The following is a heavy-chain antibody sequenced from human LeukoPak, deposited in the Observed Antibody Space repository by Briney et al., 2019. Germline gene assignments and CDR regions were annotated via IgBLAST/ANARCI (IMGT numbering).Heavy chain of an antibody. V-gene: IGHV1-69*13. CDR1: GGTFSSYA. J-gene: IGHJ4*02. Sequence: SVKVSRKASGGTFSSYAISWVRQAPGQGLEWMGGIIPIFGTANYAQKFQGRVTITADESTSTAYMELSSLRSEDTAVYYCARDGDIAVAGPSAYWGQGTLVTVSS. CDR2: IIPIFGTA. CDR3: ARDGDIAVAGPSAY. D-gene: IGHD6-19*01.